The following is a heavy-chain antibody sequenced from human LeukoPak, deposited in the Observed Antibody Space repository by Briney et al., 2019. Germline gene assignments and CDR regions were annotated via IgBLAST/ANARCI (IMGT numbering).Heavy chain of an antibody. J-gene: IGHJ1*01. CDR2: IYYSGST. CDR3: ARLVAGTAEYFQH. V-gene: IGHV4-39*01. CDR1: GGSISSSSYY. Sequence: SETLSLTCTVSGGSISSSSYYWGWIRQPPGKGLEWIGSIYYSGSTYYNPSLKSRVTISVDTSKNQSSLKLSSVTAADTAVYYCARLVAGTAEYFQHWGQGTLVTVSS. D-gene: IGHD6-19*01.